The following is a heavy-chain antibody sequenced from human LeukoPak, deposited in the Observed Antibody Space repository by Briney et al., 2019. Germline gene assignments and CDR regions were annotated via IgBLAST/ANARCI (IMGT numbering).Heavy chain of an antibody. CDR1: GFTFSNAW. CDR2: IKSKTDGGTT. J-gene: IGHJ4*02. V-gene: IGHV3-15*05. D-gene: IGHD5-12*01. Sequence: GGSLRLSCAASGFTFSNAWMSWVRQAPGKGLEWVGRIKSKTDGGTTDYAAPVKGRFTISRDDSKNTLYLQMNSLRAEDTAVYYCARGRGYSGYEVIDNWGQGTLVTVSS. CDR3: ARGRGYSGYEVIDN.